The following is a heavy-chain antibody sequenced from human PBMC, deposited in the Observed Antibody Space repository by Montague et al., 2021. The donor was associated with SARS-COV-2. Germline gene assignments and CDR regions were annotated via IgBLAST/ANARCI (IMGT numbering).Heavy chain of an antibody. CDR3: ARDLLVGGYSYGIDY. Sequence: SRRLSFSASGFTFSSYDMHWVRQAPGKGLEWVAVIWYDGSNKYYADSVKGRFTISRDNSKNTLYLQMNSLRAEDTAVYYCARDLLVGGYSYGIDYWGQGTLVTVSS. CDR2: IWYDGSNK. V-gene: IGHV3-33*01. CDR1: GFTFSSYD. D-gene: IGHD5-18*01. J-gene: IGHJ4*02.